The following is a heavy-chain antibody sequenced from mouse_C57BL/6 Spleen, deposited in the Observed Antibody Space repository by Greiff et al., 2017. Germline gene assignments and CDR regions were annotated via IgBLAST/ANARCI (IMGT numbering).Heavy chain of an antibody. J-gene: IGHJ1*03. CDR1: GFTFSDYG. Sequence: EVKLVESGGGLVQPGGSLKLSCAASGFTFSDYGMAWVRQAPRQGPEWVAFISNLAYSIYYADTVTGRFTISREKAKNTLYLEMSSLRSEDTARYYCARQLGTDYFDFWGTGTTVTVSS. D-gene: IGHD4-1*01. CDR3: ARQLGTDYFDF. CDR2: ISNLAYSI. V-gene: IGHV5-15*04.